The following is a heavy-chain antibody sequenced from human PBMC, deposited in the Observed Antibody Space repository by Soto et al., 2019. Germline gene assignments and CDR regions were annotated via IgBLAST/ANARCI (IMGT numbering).Heavy chain of an antibody. D-gene: IGHD1-20*01. Sequence: QVQLVQSGAEVKKPGSSVKVSCKASGGTFSSYTISWVRQAPGQGLEWMGRIIPILGIADYAQKFQGRVTITADKSTSTAYMELRSLRSEDTAVYYCARGRITGTTPYYYYGMDVWGQGTTVTVSS. CDR1: GGTFSSYT. CDR2: IIPILGIA. CDR3: ARGRITGTTPYYYYGMDV. J-gene: IGHJ6*02. V-gene: IGHV1-69*02.